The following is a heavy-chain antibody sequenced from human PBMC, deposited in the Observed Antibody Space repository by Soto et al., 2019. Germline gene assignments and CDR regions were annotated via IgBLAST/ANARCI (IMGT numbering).Heavy chain of an antibody. J-gene: IGHJ4*02. CDR2: ISSSSNF. V-gene: IGHV3-48*04. CDR3: ARESEDLTSNFDY. CDR1: GFTFSSYS. Sequence: LRLSCAASGFTFSSYSRNWVRQAPGKGLEWVSYISSSSNFYYADSMKGRFTISRDNAKNSLYLEMNSLRAEDTAVYYCARESEDLTSNFDYWGQGTLVTVSS.